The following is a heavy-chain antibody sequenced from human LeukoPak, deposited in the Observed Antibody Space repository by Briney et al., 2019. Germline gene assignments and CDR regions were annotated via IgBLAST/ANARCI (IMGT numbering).Heavy chain of an antibody. D-gene: IGHD3-10*01. V-gene: IGHV3-49*04. CDR2: IRGKANGGTT. Sequence: GRSLRLSCTASGFTFGDYAMNWVRQAPGKGLEWVGFIRGKANGGTTEYAASVKGRFTISRDDSKSIAYLQMNSLKTEYTAVYYCTRDDRKGLWFGESHFDYWGQGTLVTVSS. CDR3: TRDDRKGLWFGESHFDY. CDR1: GFTFGDYA. J-gene: IGHJ4*02.